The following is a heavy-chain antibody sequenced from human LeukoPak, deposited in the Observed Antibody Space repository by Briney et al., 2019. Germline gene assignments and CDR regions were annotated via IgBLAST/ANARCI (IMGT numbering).Heavy chain of an antibody. CDR2: IYYSGST. CDR1: GGSFSGYY. J-gene: IGHJ4*02. CDR3: AGTPTTYYYDSSGYYWGFDY. V-gene: IGHV4-59*08. Sequence: SETLSLTCAVYGGSFSGYYWCWIRQPPGKGLEWIGYIYYSGSTNYNPSLKSRVTISVDTSKNQFSLKLSSVTAADTAVYYCAGTPTTYYYDSSGYYWGFDYWGQGTLVTVSS. D-gene: IGHD3-22*01.